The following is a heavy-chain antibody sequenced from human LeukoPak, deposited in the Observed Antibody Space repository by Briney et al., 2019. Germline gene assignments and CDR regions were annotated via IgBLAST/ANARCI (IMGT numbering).Heavy chain of an antibody. D-gene: IGHD3-22*01. Sequence: SVKVSCKASGGTFSSYAISWVRQAPGQELEWMGGIIPIFGTANYAQKFQGRVTITADESTSTAYMELSSLRSEDTAVYYCARWDSSGYGAFDIWGQGTMVTVSS. V-gene: IGHV1-69*13. J-gene: IGHJ3*02. CDR3: ARWDSSGYGAFDI. CDR2: IIPIFGTA. CDR1: GGTFSSYA.